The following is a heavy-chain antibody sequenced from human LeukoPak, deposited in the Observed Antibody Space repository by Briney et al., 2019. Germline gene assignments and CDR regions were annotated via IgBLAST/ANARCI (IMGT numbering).Heavy chain of an antibody. CDR1: GYTFTSYG. Sequence: ASVKVSCKASGYTFTSYGISWVRQAPGQGLKWMGWISAYNGNTNYAQKLQGRVTMTTDTSTSTAYMELRSLRSDDTAVYYCARLESGYDYGPVDYWGQGTLVTVSS. V-gene: IGHV1-18*04. CDR3: ARLESGYDYGPVDY. D-gene: IGHD5-12*01. J-gene: IGHJ4*02. CDR2: ISAYNGNT.